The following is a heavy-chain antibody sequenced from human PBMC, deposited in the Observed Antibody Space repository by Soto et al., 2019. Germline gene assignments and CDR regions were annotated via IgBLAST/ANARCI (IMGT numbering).Heavy chain of an antibody. CDR1: GYTFTSYG. CDR2: ISAYNGNT. D-gene: IGHD6-13*01. CDR3: AKAPKGNYYYGMDV. V-gene: IGHV1-18*01. Sequence: ASVKVSCKASGYTFTSYGISWVRQAPGQGLEWMGWISAYNGNTNYAQKLQGRVTMTTDTSTSTAYMELNSLRAEDTAVYYCAKAPKGNYYYGMDVWGQGTAVTVSS. J-gene: IGHJ6*02.